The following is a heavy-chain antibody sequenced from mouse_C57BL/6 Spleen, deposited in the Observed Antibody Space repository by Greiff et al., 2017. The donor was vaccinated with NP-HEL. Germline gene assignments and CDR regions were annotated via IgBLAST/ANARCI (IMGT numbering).Heavy chain of an antibody. CDR3: AGRPWFAY. J-gene: IGHJ3*01. V-gene: IGHV1-50*01. Sequence: QVQLQQPGAELVKPGASVKLSCKASGYTFTSYWMQWVKQRPGQGLEWIGEIDPSDSYTNYNQKFKGKATLTVDTSSSTAYMQLSSLTSEDSAVYYCAGRPWFAYWGQGTLVTVSA. CDR2: IDPSDSYT. CDR1: GYTFTSYW.